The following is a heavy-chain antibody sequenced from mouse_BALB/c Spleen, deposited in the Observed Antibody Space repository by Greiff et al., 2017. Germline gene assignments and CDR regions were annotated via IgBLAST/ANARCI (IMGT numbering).Heavy chain of an antibody. Sequence: VQLQQSGAELARPGASVKLSCKASGYTFTSYWMQWVKQRPGQGLEWIGAIYPGDGDTRYTQKFKGKATLTADKSSSTAYMQLSSLASEDSAVYFCATMITYFDVWGAGTTVTVSS. CDR2: IYPGDGDT. D-gene: IGHD2-4*01. J-gene: IGHJ1*01. CDR1: GYTFTSYW. CDR3: ATMITYFDV. V-gene: IGHV1-87*01.